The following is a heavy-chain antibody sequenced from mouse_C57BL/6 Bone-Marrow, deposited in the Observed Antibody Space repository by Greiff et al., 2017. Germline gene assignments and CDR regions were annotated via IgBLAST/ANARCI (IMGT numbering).Heavy chain of an antibody. D-gene: IGHD2-4*01. Sequence: QVQLQQSGAELARPGASVKLSCKASGYTFTSYGISWVKQRTGQGLEWIGEIYPRSGNTYYNEKFKGKATLTADKSSSTAYMELRSLTSEDSAVYFCAREGLRPPFDYWGQGTTLTVSS. CDR2: IYPRSGNT. CDR1: GYTFTSYG. J-gene: IGHJ2*01. CDR3: AREGLRPPFDY. V-gene: IGHV1-81*01.